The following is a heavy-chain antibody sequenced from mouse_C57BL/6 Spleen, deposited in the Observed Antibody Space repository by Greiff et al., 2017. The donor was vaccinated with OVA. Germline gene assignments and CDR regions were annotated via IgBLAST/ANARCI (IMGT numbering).Heavy chain of an antibody. D-gene: IGHD2-10*01. V-gene: IGHV1-18*01. J-gene: IGHJ2*01. Sequence: VQLQQSGPELVKPGASVKIPCKASGYTFTDYNMDWVKQSHGKSLEWIGDINPNNGGTIYNQKFKGKATLTVDKSSSTAYMELRSLTSDDTAVYYCGRLAYYGNYEDYFDYWGQGTTLTVSS. CDR3: GRLAYYGNYEDYFDY. CDR2: INPNNGGT. CDR1: GYTFTDYN.